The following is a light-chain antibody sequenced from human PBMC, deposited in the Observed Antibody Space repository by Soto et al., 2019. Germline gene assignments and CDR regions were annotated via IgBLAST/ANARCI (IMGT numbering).Light chain of an antibody. Sequence: SYELTQPPSVSVAPGETARISWGGNNVGSRSVYWYQQKPGQAPFLVIYYDSDRPSGIPERFSGSNSGNTATLIISRVEAGDEADYYCQVWEATGDQVVFGGGTKLTVL. J-gene: IGLJ2*01. V-gene: IGLV3-21*01. CDR3: QVWEATGDQVV. CDR2: YDS. CDR1: NVGSRS.